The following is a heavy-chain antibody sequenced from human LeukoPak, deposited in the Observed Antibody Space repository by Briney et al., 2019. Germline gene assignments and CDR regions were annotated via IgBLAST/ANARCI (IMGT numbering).Heavy chain of an antibody. Sequence: PGGSLRLSCAASGFTFSSYAMSWVRQAPGKGLEWVSAISGSGGSTYYADSVKGRFTISRDNSKNTLYLQMNSLRAEDTAVYYCARVRIAVAGTQDDAFDIWGQGTMVTVSS. CDR2: ISGSGGST. V-gene: IGHV3-23*01. D-gene: IGHD6-19*01. J-gene: IGHJ3*02. CDR1: GFTFSSYA. CDR3: ARVRIAVAGTQDDAFDI.